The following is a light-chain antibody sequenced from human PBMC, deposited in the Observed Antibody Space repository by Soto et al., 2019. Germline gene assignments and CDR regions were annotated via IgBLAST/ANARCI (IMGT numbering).Light chain of an antibody. CDR2: LTS. V-gene: IGKV3-11*01. CDR1: QAVNTR. Sequence: EMVLTQSPATLSSFPGDRVTLSCRASQAVNTRLAWYQHKPGQAPRLLIYLTSNRAAGIPARFSGSGSGTDFTLTISDLEPEDFAVYYCHQRQSWPRTFGQGTKVDI. CDR3: HQRQSWPRT. J-gene: IGKJ1*01.